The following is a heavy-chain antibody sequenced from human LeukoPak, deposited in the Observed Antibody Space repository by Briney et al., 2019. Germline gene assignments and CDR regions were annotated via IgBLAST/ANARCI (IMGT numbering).Heavy chain of an antibody. CDR3: ARATSGYYFDF. CDR1: GGSIGSYY. J-gene: IGHJ4*02. D-gene: IGHD3-22*01. V-gene: IGHV4-59*01. CDR2: VYYSGST. Sequence: TSSETLSLTCTVSGGSIGSYYWNWIRQPPGKGLEWIGYVYYSGSTNYNPSLKSRVTMSVDKSKNQFSLKLSSVTAADTAVYFCARATSGYYFDFWDQGTLVTVSS.